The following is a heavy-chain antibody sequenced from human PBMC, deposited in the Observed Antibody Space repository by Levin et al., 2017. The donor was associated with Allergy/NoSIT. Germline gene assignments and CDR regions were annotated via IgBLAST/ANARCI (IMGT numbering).Heavy chain of an antibody. CDR3: ARLMGTSTIYDY. J-gene: IGHJ4*02. CDR2: LNQDGSVK. Sequence: PGGSLRLSCAASGFTFSRNWMSWVRQAPGKGLEWVASLNQDGSVKYHVDSVKGRFTISRDNAENSLYLQMSSLTLEDTAVYYCARLMGTSTIYDYWGQGTLVTVSS. V-gene: IGHV3-7*01. CDR1: GFTFSRNW. D-gene: IGHD7-27*01.